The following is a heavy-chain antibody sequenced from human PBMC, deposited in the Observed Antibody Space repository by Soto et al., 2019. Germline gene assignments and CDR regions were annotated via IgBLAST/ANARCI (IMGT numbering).Heavy chain of an antibody. CDR1: GFTFSSDA. D-gene: IGHD3-3*01. CDR2: ISGSGRST. J-gene: IGHJ3*02. CDR3: AKVAEHYYDFCSGYYMGALDI. V-gene: IGHV3-23*01. Sequence: EVQRLEWGGGLVQPGGSLRLSCAASGFTFSSDAMSWVRQAPGKGLEWGSAISGSGRSTYHADSVKGRFTISGDNSKNTLYVKMNSMRSEETAIYYFAKVAEHYYDFCSGYYMGALDIWGQGTMVTVSS.